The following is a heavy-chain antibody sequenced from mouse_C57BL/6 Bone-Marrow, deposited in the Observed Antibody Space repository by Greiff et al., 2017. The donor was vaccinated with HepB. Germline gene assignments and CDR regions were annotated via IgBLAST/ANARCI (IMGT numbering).Heavy chain of an antibody. D-gene: IGHD1-1*01. CDR2: ISSGGSYT. CDR1: GFTFSSYG. Sequence: EVQLVESGGDLVKPGGSLKLSCAASGFTFSSYGMSWVRQTPDKRLEWVATISSGGSYTYYPDSVKGRFTISRDNAKNTLYLQMSSLKSEDTAMYYCARHSYHWYFDVRGTGTTVTVSS. J-gene: IGHJ1*03. CDR3: ARHSYHWYFDV. V-gene: IGHV5-6*01.